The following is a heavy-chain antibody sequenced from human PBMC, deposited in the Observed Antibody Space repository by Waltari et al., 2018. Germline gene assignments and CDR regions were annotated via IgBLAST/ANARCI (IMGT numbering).Heavy chain of an antibody. Sequence: QVQLVQSGAEVKKPGASVKVSCKASGYTFTSYDINWVRQATGQGLEWMGWVTPNRGKTGYSQKVQGRVTMTRNTSRSTAYMELSSLRSEDTAVDYCASSTDYSNRYYYYYGMDVWGQGTTVTVSS. J-gene: IGHJ6*02. D-gene: IGHD4-4*01. CDR3: ASSTDYSNRYYYYYGMDV. V-gene: IGHV1-8*01. CDR2: VTPNRGKT. CDR1: GYTFTSYD.